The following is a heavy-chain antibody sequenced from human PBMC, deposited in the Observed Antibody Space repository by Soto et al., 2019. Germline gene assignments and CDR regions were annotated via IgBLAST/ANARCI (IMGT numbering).Heavy chain of an antibody. D-gene: IGHD3-3*01. J-gene: IGHJ4*02. CDR1: GFTFSSYA. Sequence: EVQLLESGGGLVQPGGSLRLSCAASGFTFSSYAMSWVRQAPGKGLEWVSAISGSGGSTYYPDSVEGRFTIPSHNSKHTVSLQMNSLRSEDTAIYYCAKDLGGGVAATRVYWGRGTLVTVSS. V-gene: IGHV3-23*01. CDR2: ISGSGGST. CDR3: AKDLGGGVAATRVY.